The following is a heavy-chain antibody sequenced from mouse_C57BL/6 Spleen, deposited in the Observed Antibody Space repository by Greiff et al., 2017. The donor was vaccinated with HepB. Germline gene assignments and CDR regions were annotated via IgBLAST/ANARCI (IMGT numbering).Heavy chain of an antibody. CDR2: IRLKSDNYAT. CDR3: TGFTTVVHYFDY. D-gene: IGHD1-1*01. CDR1: GFTFSNYW. V-gene: IGHV6-3*01. J-gene: IGHJ2*01. Sequence: EVKLMESGGGLVQPGGSMKLSCVASGFTFSNYWMNWVRQSPEKGLEWVAQIRLKSDNYATHYAESVKGRFTISRDDSKSSVYLQMNNLRAEDTGIYYCTGFTTVVHYFDYWGQGTTLTVSS.